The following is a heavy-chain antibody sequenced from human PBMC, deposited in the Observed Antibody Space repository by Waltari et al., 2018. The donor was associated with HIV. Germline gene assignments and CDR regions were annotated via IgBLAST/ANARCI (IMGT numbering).Heavy chain of an antibody. V-gene: IGHV3-48*01. CDR3: TRGGARYFYVGGGDF. CDR1: GLPRMHHN. D-gene: IGHD3-16*01. J-gene: IGHJ4*02. Sequence: EVQLAESGGGAVPPGGPLRPSGAGLGLPRMHHNLNWARQAPGKGLEGISFISASGTTTYYADSVKGRFTISRDNAKNSLYLQMNSLRAEDSALYYCTRGGARYFYVGGGDFWGQGTLVSVSS. CDR2: ISASGTTT.